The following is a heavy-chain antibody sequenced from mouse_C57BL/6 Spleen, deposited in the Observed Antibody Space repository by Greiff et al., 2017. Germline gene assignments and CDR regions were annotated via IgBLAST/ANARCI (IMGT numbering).Heavy chain of an antibody. D-gene: IGHD4-1*01. CDR1: GYSITSGYY. CDR3: ARGGPNWGFDY. CDR2: ISYDGSN. Sequence: EVKLQESGPGLVKPSQSLSLTCSVTGYSITSGYYWNWIRQFPGNKLEWMGYISYDGSNNYNPSLKNRISITRDTSKNQFFLKLNSVTTEDTATYYCARGGPNWGFDYWGQGTTLTVSS. J-gene: IGHJ2*01. V-gene: IGHV3-6*01.